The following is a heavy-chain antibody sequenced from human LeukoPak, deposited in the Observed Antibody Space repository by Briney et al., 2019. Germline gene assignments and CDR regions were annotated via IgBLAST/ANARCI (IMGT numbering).Heavy chain of an antibody. CDR2: TSSSSSYI. V-gene: IGHV3-21*04. CDR1: GFTFSSYS. Sequence: GGSLRLSCAASGFTFSSYSMNWVRQAPGKGLEWVSSTSSSSSYIYYADSVKGRFTISRDNSKNTLYLQMNSLRAEDTAVYYCAKATPNYDFWSGQSTHFDYWGQGTLVTVSS. J-gene: IGHJ4*02. CDR3: AKATPNYDFWSGQSTHFDY. D-gene: IGHD3-3*01.